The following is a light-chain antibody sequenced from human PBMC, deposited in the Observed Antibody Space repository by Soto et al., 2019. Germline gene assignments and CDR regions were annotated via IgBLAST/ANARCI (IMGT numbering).Light chain of an antibody. Sequence: EIVLTQSPGTLSLSPGERATLSCRASQSVSSSYLAWYRQKPGQAPRLLIYGASSRATGIPDRFSGSGSGTDFTLTISRLEPEDFAVYYCQQYGSSLPLTFGGGTKVEIK. CDR1: QSVSSSY. CDR2: GAS. V-gene: IGKV3-20*01. CDR3: QQYGSSLPLT. J-gene: IGKJ4*01.